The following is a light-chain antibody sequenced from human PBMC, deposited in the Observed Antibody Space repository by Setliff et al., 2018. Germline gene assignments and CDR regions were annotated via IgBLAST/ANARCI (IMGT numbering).Light chain of an antibody. J-gene: IGLJ1*01. CDR3: CSYAGSYTFYV. CDR1: SSNIGGNT. CDR2: SNN. V-gene: IGLV1-44*01. Sequence: QSVLTQPPSTSGTPGQRVTISCSGSSSNIGGNTVNWYQQLPGTAPRLLIFSNNDRPSGVSNRFTGSKSGTSASLTISGLQSDDEADYYCCSYAGSYTFYVFGTGTKVTVL.